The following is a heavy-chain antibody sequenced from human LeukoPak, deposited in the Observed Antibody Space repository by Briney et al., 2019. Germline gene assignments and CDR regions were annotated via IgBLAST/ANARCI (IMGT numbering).Heavy chain of an antibody. Sequence: GSLRLSSAASGFTFSSYAMSWVRQAPGKGREGVSTISGSGGSTYYAHSVKGRFTISRDNSKNTLYLQMNSLRAEDTAVYYCAKDEDWNYQSGWFDPWGQGTLVTVSS. J-gene: IGHJ5*02. CDR1: GFTFSSYA. V-gene: IGHV3-23*01. CDR3: AKDEDWNYQSGWFDP. CDR2: ISGSGGST. D-gene: IGHD1-7*01.